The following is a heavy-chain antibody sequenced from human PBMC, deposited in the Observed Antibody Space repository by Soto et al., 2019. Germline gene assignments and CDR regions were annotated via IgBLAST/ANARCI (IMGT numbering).Heavy chain of an antibody. Sequence: TVSGGSISSGDYYWNWIRQPPGKGLEWVGFMYNRGSTYYNPSLKSRVTISVDTSKNQFSLKLTSVTAADTAVYYCARNDYDYVWESPGGDAFDIWGQGTLVTVSS. J-gene: IGHJ3*02. D-gene: IGHD3-16*01. CDR3: ARNDYDYVWESPGGDAFDI. CDR1: GGSISSGDYY. V-gene: IGHV4-30-4*01. CDR2: MYNRGST.